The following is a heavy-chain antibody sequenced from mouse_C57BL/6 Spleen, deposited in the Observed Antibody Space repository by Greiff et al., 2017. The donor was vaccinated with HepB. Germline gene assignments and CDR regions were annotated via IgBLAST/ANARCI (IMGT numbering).Heavy chain of an antibody. CDR1: GYTFTSYW. J-gene: IGHJ2*01. V-gene: IGHV1-50*01. CDR2: IDPSDSYT. Sequence: VQLQQPGAELVKPGASVKLSCKASGYTFTSYWMQWVKQRPGQGLEWIGEIDPSDSYTNYNQKFKGKATLTVDTSSSTAYMQLSSLTSEDSAVYYCARQGRGYWGQGTTLTVYS. CDR3: ARQGRGY.